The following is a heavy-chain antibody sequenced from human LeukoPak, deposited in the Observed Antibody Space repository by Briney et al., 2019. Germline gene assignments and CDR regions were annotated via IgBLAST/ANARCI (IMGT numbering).Heavy chain of an antibody. V-gene: IGHV5-51*01. CDR2: IYPGDSDT. Sequence: GESLKISCKGSGYSFTSYWIGWVRQMPGKGLEWMGIIYPGDSDTRYSPSFQGQVTISADKSISTAYLQSSSLKASDTAMYYCARHMYGSGMFAGYYYGMDIWGQGTTVTVSS. CDR1: GYSFTSYW. J-gene: IGHJ6*02. CDR3: ARHMYGSGMFAGYYYGMDI. D-gene: IGHD3-10*01.